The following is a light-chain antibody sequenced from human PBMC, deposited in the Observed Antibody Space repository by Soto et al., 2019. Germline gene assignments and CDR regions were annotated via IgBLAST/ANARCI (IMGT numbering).Light chain of an antibody. Sequence: EIVMTQSPATLSVSPGERATVSCRASQSVSSNLAWYQQKPGQAPRLLIYGASTRATGIPARFSDSGSGTEFTLTIGSLRSEDFAVYYCQQYNNWPRTFGQGTKLEIK. CDR1: QSVSSN. V-gene: IGKV3-15*01. CDR3: QQYNNWPRT. J-gene: IGKJ2*01. CDR2: GAS.